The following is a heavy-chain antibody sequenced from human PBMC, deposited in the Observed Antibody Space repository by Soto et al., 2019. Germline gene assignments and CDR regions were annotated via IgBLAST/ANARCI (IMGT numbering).Heavy chain of an antibody. Sequence: PGGSLRLSCAASGFSFSSYGMHWVRQAPGKGLEWVAVIWYDGSNKYYADSVKGRFTISRDNSKNTLYLQMNSLRAEDTAVYYCAKDLYYDSSGYYGALDYWGQGTLVTVSS. V-gene: IGHV3-30*02. J-gene: IGHJ4*02. CDR1: GFSFSSYG. D-gene: IGHD3-22*01. CDR2: IWYDGSNK. CDR3: AKDLYYDSSGYYGALDY.